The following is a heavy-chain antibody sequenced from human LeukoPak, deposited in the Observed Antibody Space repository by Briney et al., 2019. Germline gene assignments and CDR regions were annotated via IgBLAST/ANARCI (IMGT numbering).Heavy chain of an antibody. CDR1: GFTFDDYA. J-gene: IGHJ4*02. CDR3: AKDRSPYGDYEYDY. CDR2: ISWNSGSI. Sequence: PGRSLRLSCAASGFTFDDYAMHWVRQAPGKGLEWVSGISWNSGSIGYADSVKGRFTISRDNAKNSLYLQMNSLRAEDTALYYCAKDRSPYGDYEYDYWGQGTLVTVSS. D-gene: IGHD4-17*01. V-gene: IGHV3-9*01.